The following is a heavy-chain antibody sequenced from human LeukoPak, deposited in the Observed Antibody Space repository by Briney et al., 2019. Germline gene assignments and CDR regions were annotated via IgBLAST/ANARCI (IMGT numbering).Heavy chain of an antibody. CDR3: ARVKDPGGYYYYYYMDV. CDR1: GDSISSSKKY. J-gene: IGHJ6*03. CDR2: IYYSGNT. V-gene: IGHV4-39*01. Sequence: SETLSLTCTVSGDSISSSKKYWGWVRQPPGTGLEWIGSIYYSGNTYYNPSLKSRVTISLDTSRNQFSLKLSSVTAADTAMYYCARVKDPGGYYYYYYMDVWGKGTTVTVSS. D-gene: IGHD3-16*01.